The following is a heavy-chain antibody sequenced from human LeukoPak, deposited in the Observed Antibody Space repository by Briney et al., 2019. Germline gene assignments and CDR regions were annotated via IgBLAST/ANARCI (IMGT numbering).Heavy chain of an antibody. CDR2: IRADAVTT. CDR3: VKDDGWVQYAN. J-gene: IGHJ4*02. V-gene: IGHV3-23*01. D-gene: IGHD5-24*01. Sequence: GGSQRLSCAASGFTFSSYSMNWVRQAPGKGLEWVSGIRADAVTTYYADSVKGRFIISRDNSKNTVYLQMNSLSAEDAAVYYCVKDDGWVQYANWGQGTLVTVSS. CDR1: GFTFSSYS.